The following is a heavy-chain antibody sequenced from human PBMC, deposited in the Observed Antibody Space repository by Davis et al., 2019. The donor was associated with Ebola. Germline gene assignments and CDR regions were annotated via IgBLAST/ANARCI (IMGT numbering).Heavy chain of an antibody. Sequence: PGGSLRLSCAASGFTFSDYQMSWIRQAPGKGLEWLSYISSSGGTTYYADSVKGRFTVSRDNAKNSLYLQLSGLSAEDTAVYYCAKDLDYGDYGDYFDYWGQGTLVTVSS. CDR3: AKDLDYGDYGDYFDY. CDR2: ISSSGGTT. J-gene: IGHJ4*02. V-gene: IGHV3-11*01. CDR1: GFTFSDYQ. D-gene: IGHD4-17*01.